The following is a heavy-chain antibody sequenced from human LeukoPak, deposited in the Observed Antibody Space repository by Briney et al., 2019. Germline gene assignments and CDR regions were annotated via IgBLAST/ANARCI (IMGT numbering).Heavy chain of an antibody. J-gene: IGHJ5*02. CDR3: ARRRAQCLVRVWFAP. CDR2: INHSGST. D-gene: IGHD6-19*01. CDR1: GGSFSGYY. Sequence: SETLSLTCAVYGGSFSGYYWSWIRQPPGKGLEWIGEINHSGSTNYNPSLKSRVTISVDTSKNQFSLKLSSVTAADTAVYYCARRRAQCLVRVWFAPWGQGTLVTVSS. V-gene: IGHV4-34*01.